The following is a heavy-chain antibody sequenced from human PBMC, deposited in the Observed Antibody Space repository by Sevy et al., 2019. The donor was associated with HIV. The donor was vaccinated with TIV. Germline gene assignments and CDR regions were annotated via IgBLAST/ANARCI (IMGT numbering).Heavy chain of an antibody. Sequence: LSLTCAASVFTFSKYSMSWVRQPPGKGLEWVSTLSFGCGEINHANSVKGPFTISRDNSKNSLYLQMNNLRAEDTAVYYCAREGCTKPHDYWGQGTLVTVSS. J-gene: IGHJ4*02. CDR2: LSFGCGEI. CDR3: AREGCTKPHDY. CDR1: VFTFSKYS. D-gene: IGHD2-8*01. V-gene: IGHV3-23*01.